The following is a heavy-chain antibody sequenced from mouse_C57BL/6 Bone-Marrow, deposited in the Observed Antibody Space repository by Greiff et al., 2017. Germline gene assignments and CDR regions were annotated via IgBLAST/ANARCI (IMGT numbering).Heavy chain of an antibody. CDR1: GFSLTSYG. V-gene: IGHV2-3*01. J-gene: IGHJ4*01. Sequence: VQLQQSGPGLVAPSQSLSITCTVSGFSLTSYGVSWVRQPPGKGLEWLGVIWGAGSTNYHSSLRSRLSSSKDNYKNQVFLKLNSLQTDDTATYYCAKPCYDAMDYWGQGTSVTVSS. CDR3: AKPCYDAMDY. CDR2: IWGAGST.